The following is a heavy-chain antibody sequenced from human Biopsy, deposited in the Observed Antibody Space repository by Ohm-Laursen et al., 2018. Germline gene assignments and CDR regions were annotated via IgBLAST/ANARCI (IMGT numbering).Heavy chain of an antibody. J-gene: IGHJ6*02. CDR3: ARDDYYYDLDV. CDR1: GYTFNDYY. V-gene: IGHV1-2*02. CDR2: SKPNHNT. Sequence: SVKVSCKTSGYTFNDYYIHWVRQAPGQGLEWMGWSKPNHNTKYAEKFQDRVTLTRDTTTGTAYMELRGLTSDDTAVYYCARDDYYYDLDVWGQGTTVTVSS.